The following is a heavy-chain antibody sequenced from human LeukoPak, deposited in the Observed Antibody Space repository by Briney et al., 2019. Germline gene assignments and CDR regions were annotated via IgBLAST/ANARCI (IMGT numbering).Heavy chain of an antibody. J-gene: IGHJ4*02. CDR2: INSDGSST. CDR1: GFTFSSYW. Sequence: GGSLRLSCAASGFTFSSYWMHWVRQAPGKGLVWVSRINSDGSSTSYADSVKGRFTISRDNAKNTLYLQMSSLRAEDTAVYYCAKDRGYSYGFDYWGQGTLVTVSS. D-gene: IGHD5-18*01. V-gene: IGHV3-74*01. CDR3: AKDRGYSYGFDY.